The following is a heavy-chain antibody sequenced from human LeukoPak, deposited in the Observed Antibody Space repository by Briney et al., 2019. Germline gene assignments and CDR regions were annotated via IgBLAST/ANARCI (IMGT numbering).Heavy chain of an antibody. CDR2: IHPNTGGT. Sequence: ASVKVSCKASGYTFTGHYIHWVRQAPGQGLEWMGWIHPNTGGTKYAQKFQGRVTMTRNTSISTAYMELSSLRSEDTAVYYCARSGVRGVIINLGYWGQGTLVTVSS. CDR3: ARSGVRGVIINLGY. CDR1: GYTFTGHY. D-gene: IGHD3-10*01. V-gene: IGHV1-2*02. J-gene: IGHJ4*02.